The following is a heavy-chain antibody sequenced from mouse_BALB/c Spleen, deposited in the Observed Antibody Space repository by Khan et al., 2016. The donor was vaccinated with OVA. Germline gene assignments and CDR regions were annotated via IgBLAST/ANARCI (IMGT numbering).Heavy chain of an antibody. CDR2: IWTGGST. CDR1: GFSLTSYG. Sequence: QVQLKESGPGLVAPSQSLSITCTVSGFSLTSYGVHWVRQPPGKGLEWLGVIWTGGSTNYNSALMSRVSISKDNSKSQVFLKMNSLQTDDTAMYYCARDYGNDGWYCDVWGAGTTVTVSS. D-gene: IGHD2-2*01. J-gene: IGHJ1*01. V-gene: IGHV2-9*02. CDR3: ARDYGNDGWYCDV.